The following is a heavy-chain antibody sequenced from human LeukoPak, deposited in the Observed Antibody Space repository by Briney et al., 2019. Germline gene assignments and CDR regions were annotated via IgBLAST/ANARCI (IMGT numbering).Heavy chain of an antibody. CDR3: ARDGYGAYYYYYMDV. D-gene: IGHD5-12*01. V-gene: IGHV3-30*04. J-gene: IGHJ6*03. CDR1: GFTFDDYA. Sequence: GGSLRLSCAASGFTFDDYAMHWVRQAPGKGLEWVAVISYDGSNKYYADSVKGRFTISRDNSKNTLYLQMNSLRAEDTAVYYCARDGYGAYYYYYMDVWGKGTTVTVSS. CDR2: ISYDGSNK.